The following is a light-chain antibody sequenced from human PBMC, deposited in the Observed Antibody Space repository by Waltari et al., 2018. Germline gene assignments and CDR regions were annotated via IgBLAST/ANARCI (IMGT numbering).Light chain of an antibody. CDR3: QQANTFPYT. CDR1: QDVSNW. V-gene: IGKV1-12*01. J-gene: IGKJ2*01. Sequence: DIQMTQSQSSVSASVGDRVTITCRASQDVSNWLAWYQQKPGKAPKFLIYAASSLQRGVPSRFSGSGSGTDFTLTISSLQPDDFATYYCQQANTFPYTFGQGTKVEIK. CDR2: AAS.